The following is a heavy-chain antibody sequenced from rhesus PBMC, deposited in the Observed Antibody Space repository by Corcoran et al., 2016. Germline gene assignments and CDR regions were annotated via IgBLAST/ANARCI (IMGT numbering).Heavy chain of an antibody. V-gene: IGHV4-122*02. CDR3: ARDQRGAPFDY. CDR1: GGSISSGYYY. J-gene: IGHJ4*01. CDR2: ITHSGST. Sequence: QVQLQESGPGLVKPSETLSLTCAVSGGSISSGYYYWSWIRQPPGKGLEWIGYITHSGSTSYNPSLKSRVTISRDTSKNQCSLKLSSVTAADTAVYYCARDQRGAPFDYWGQGVLVTVSS. D-gene: IGHD3-34*01.